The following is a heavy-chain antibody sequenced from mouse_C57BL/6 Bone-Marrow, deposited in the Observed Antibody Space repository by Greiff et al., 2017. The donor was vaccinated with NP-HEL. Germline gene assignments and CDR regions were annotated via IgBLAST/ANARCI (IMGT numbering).Heavy chain of an antibody. CDR2: INPSNGGT. J-gene: IGHJ3*01. D-gene: IGHD2-5*01. CDR1: GYTFTSYW. Sequence: QVQLQQPGTELVKPGASVKLSCKASGYTFTSYWMHWVKRRPGQGLEWIGNINPSNGGTNYNEKFKSKATLTVDKSSSTAYMQLSSLTSEDSAVYYCARGWYSNYWAWFAYWGQGTLVTVSA. CDR3: ARGWYSNYWAWFAY. V-gene: IGHV1-53*01.